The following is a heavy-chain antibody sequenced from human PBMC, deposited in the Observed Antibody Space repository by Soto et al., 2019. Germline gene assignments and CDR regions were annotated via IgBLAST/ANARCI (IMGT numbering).Heavy chain of an antibody. Sequence: SETLSLTCTVSGASVTSGGYFWSWIRQPPGKGLEWIGYIHYSGTTKYNPSLKSRVTTSVDMSTNQFSLELRSVTAADTAVYYCARASGGDWSGYWFDSWGQGTLVTVSS. V-gene: IGHV4-61*08. J-gene: IGHJ5*01. CDR2: IHYSGTT. CDR1: GASVTSGGYF. CDR3: ARASGGDWSGYWFDS. D-gene: IGHD3-3*01.